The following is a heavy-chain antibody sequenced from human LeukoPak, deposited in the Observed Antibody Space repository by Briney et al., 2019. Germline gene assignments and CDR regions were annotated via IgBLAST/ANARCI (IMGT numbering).Heavy chain of an antibody. CDR1: GYTFTSYY. V-gene: IGHV1-46*01. CDR2: ITPSGGST. D-gene: IGHD3-22*01. Sequence: ASVKVSCKASGYTFTSYYMHWVRQAPGQGLEWMGIITPSGGSTSYAQKFQGRVTMTRDTSTSTVYMELSSLRSEDTALYYCAREVNTGYYFDYWGQGALVTVSS. CDR3: AREVNTGYYFDY. J-gene: IGHJ4*02.